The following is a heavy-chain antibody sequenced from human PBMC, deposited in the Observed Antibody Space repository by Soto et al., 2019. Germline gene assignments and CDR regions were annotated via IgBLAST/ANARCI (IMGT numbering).Heavy chain of an antibody. Sequence: QVQLVQSGAEVKKPGASVKVSCKASGYTFTTYYMHWVRQAPGQGLEWMGVINPSGGSTSYAQKFQGRVTVTRDTSTSTLYMELSSLRSEDTGVYYCAREGDGYNLGPSVDFDYWGQGTLVTVSP. D-gene: IGHD5-12*01. V-gene: IGHV1-46*01. CDR2: INPSGGST. CDR1: GYTFTTYY. CDR3: AREGDGYNLGPSVDFDY. J-gene: IGHJ4*02.